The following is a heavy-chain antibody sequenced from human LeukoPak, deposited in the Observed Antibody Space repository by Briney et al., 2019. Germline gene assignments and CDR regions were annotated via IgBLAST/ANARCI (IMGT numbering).Heavy chain of an antibody. V-gene: IGHV3-66*01. CDR2: IYSGGST. CDR1: GFTVSSNY. CDR3: ARESGYDDDAFDI. Sequence: GGSLRLSCAASGFTVSSNYMSWVRQAPGKGLEWVSVIYSGGSTYYADSVKGRFTISRDNSKNTLYLQMNSMRAEDTAVYYCARESGYDDDAFDIWGQGAMVTVSS. D-gene: IGHD3-3*01. J-gene: IGHJ3*02.